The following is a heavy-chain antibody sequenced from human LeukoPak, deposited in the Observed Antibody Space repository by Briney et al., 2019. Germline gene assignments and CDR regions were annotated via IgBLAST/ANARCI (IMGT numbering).Heavy chain of an antibody. Sequence: SETLSLTCAVSGGSISSSNWWSWVRPPPGKGLEWIGTIYYSGSTYYNPSLKGRVTISVYTSKNQFSLKLSSVTAADTAVYYCARVPGGALNWFDPWGQGTLVTVSS. D-gene: IGHD1-1*01. J-gene: IGHJ5*02. CDR2: IYYSGST. V-gene: IGHV4-4*02. CDR1: GGSISSSNW. CDR3: ARVPGGALNWFDP.